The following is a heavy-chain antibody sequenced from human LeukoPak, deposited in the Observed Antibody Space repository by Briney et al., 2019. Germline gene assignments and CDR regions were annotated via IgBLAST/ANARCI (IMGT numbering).Heavy chain of an antibody. V-gene: IGHV3-21*01. D-gene: IGHD1-1*01. J-gene: IGHJ4*02. Sequence: GGSLRLSCAAPVFTFASYSMNSVRQAPGEGLEWVSSICGDSTYIYTTGSVKRRFTISRDNAQASLYLQMISVRAADTAVYYFARVSGRLERQSDLDYWGQGSLVIVSS. CDR3: ARVSGRLERQSDLDY. CDR1: VFTFASYS. CDR2: ICGDSTYI.